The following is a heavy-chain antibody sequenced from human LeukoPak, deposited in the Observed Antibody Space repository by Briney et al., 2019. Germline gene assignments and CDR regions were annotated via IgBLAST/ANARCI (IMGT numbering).Heavy chain of an antibody. Sequence: ASLKVSCKASGYTFTGYYMHWVRQAPGQGLEWMGWINPNSGGTNYAQKFQGWVTMTRDTSISTAYMELSRLRSDDTAVYYCARAFWSGYYKDAFDIWGQGTMATVSS. V-gene: IGHV1-2*04. D-gene: IGHD3-3*01. CDR1: GYTFTGYY. CDR2: INPNSGGT. J-gene: IGHJ3*02. CDR3: ARAFWSGYYKDAFDI.